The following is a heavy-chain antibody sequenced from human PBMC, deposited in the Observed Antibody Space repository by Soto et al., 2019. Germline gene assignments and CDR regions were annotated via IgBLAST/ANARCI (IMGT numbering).Heavy chain of an antibody. CDR2: ISSSSSYI. J-gene: IGHJ6*02. CDR1: GFTFSSYS. Sequence: PGGSLRLSCAASGFTFSSYSMNWVRQAPGKGLEWISSISSSSSYIYYADSVKGRFTISRDNAKNSLFLQMNSLRAEDTAVYYCARDQAVGRGYYYYYGMDVWGQGTTVTVYS. V-gene: IGHV3-21*01. CDR3: ARDQAVGRGYYYYYGMDV. D-gene: IGHD1-26*01.